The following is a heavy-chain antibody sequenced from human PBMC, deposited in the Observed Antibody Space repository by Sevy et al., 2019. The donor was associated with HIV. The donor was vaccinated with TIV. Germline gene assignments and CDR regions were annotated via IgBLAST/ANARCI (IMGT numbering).Heavy chain of an antibody. CDR1: GFTFDDYG. CDR2: INWNGGST. V-gene: IGHV3-20*04. CDR3: ARAVAYYYDSSGYFNAFDI. D-gene: IGHD3-22*01. J-gene: IGHJ3*02. Sequence: GGSLRLSCAASGFTFDDYGMSWVRQAPGKGLEWVSGINWNGGSTGYADSVKGRFTISRDNAKNSLYLQMNSLRAEDTAVYYCARAVAYYYDSSGYFNAFDIWGQGTMVTVSS.